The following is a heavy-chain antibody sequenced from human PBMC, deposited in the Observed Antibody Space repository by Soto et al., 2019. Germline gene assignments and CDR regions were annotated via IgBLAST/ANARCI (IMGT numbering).Heavy chain of an antibody. Sequence: PSETLSLTCTFSCSSIIGYYWTWIRQSPERGLEWIGYIHYSGSANYNPSLNSRLTMSVDRSKSQFSMKLASVTAADTAVYYCARGVGGSGLNWFDPWGQGTRVTVS. J-gene: IGHJ5*02. CDR2: IHYSGSA. CDR1: CSSIIGYY. V-gene: IGHV4-59*12. D-gene: IGHD6-19*01. CDR3: ARGVGGSGLNWFDP.